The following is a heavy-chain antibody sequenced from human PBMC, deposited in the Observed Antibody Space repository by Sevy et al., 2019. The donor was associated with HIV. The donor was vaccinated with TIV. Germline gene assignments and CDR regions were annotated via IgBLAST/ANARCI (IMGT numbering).Heavy chain of an antibody. J-gene: IGHJ6*02. CDR3: ARGPRLFGNYYGMDV. V-gene: IGHV1-2*02. CDR1: GYTFTGYY. Sequence: ASVKVSCKASGYTFTGYYMHWVRQAPGQGLEWMGWINPNSGGTNYAQKFQGRVTMTRDTSISTAYMELSRLRSDDTAVYYCARGPRLFGNYYGMDVWGQGTTVTVSS. CDR2: INPNSGGT. D-gene: IGHD3-10*02.